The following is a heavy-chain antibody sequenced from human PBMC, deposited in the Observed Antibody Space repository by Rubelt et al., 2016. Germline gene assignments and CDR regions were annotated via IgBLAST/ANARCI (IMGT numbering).Heavy chain of an antibody. Sequence: EVQLVESGGGLVKPGGSLRLSCAASGFTFSNAWMSWVRQAPGKGLEWVSLIDSGGRTNYADSMKGRFTSSRDKSKSTLDLQMNSRRAEDTAGYYCAKGTGKIDYWGQGTLVTVSS. D-gene: IGHD3-10*01. V-gene: IGHV3-23*04. CDR2: IDSGGRT. CDR1: GFTFSNAW. J-gene: IGHJ4*02. CDR3: AKGTGKIDY.